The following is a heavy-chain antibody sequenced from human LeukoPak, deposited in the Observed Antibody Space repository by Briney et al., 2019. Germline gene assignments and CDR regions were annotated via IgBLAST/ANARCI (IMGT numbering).Heavy chain of an antibody. Sequence: SETLSLTCAVYSGSFSGYFRSWIRQPPGKGLEWIGEINHSGSTNYNPSLKSRVTISVDTSKNQFSLKLSSVTAADTAVYYCARPAVPGTTPSWFDPWGQGTLVTVSS. CDR2: INHSGST. CDR3: ARPAVPGTTPSWFDP. J-gene: IGHJ5*02. D-gene: IGHD1-7*01. CDR1: SGSFSGYF. V-gene: IGHV4-34*01.